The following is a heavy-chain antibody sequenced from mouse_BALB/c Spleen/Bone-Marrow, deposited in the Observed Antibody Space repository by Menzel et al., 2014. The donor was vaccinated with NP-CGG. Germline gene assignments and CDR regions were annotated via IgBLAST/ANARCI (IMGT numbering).Heavy chain of an antibody. Sequence: QVQLQQSGPGLVQPSQSLSITCTVSGFSLTSYGVHWVRQSPGKGLEWLGVIWSGGSTDYNAAFISRLSISKDNSKSQVFFKMNSLQANDTAIYYCARNGGAYYRYYYAMDCWGQGTSVTVSS. D-gene: IGHD2-14*01. CDR2: IWSGGST. CDR1: GFSLTSYG. J-gene: IGHJ4*01. V-gene: IGHV2-2*02. CDR3: ARNGGAYYRYYYAMDC.